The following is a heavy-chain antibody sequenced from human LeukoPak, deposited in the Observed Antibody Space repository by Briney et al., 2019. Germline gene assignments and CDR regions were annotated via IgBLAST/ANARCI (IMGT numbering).Heavy chain of an antibody. Sequence: ASVKVSCKASGGTFSSYAISWVRQAPGQGLEWMGGIIPIFGTANYAQKFQGRVTITADKSTSTAYMVLSSLRSEDTAVYYCAHNYGAFDIWGQGTMVTVSS. D-gene: IGHD5-24*01. V-gene: IGHV1-69*06. CDR3: AHNYGAFDI. J-gene: IGHJ3*02. CDR2: IIPIFGTA. CDR1: GGTFSSYA.